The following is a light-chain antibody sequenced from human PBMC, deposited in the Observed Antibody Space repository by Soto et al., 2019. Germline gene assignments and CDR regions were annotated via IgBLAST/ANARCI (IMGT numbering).Light chain of an antibody. J-gene: IGKJ5*01. CDR1: QSVSSDY. CDR3: QQYGSSPIT. V-gene: IGKV3-20*01. CDR2: GAS. Sequence: EIVLTQYPGTLSLSPGQRATLSCRASQSVSSDYLNWYQQKPGLAPRPLIYGASRRASGIPDRFSVSGSGTDFTLAISSLEREDFAVYYCQQYGSSPITFGEATRLEIK.